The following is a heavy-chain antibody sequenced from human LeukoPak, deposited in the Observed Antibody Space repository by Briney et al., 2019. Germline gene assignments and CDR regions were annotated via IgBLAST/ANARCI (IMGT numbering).Heavy chain of an antibody. CDR3: ASYCSSTSCYSFDY. Sequence: PGGSLRLSCAASGFTFSSYWMTWVRQAPVKGLEWVGNLKEDGSQKYYVDSVKGRFTISRDNAKNSLYLQMNSLRVEDTAVYYCASYCSSTSCYSFDYWGQGTLVTVSS. V-gene: IGHV3-7*01. CDR1: GFTFSSYW. J-gene: IGHJ4*02. CDR2: LKEDGSQK. D-gene: IGHD2-2*01.